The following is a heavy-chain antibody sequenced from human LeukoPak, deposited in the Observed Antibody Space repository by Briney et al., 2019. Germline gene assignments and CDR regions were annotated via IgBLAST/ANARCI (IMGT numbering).Heavy chain of an antibody. CDR1: RFTFTSYW. Sequence: GGSLRLSCAASRFTFTSYWMSWVRQAPGKGLEWVANINYDGSEKYYIDSVKGRFTISRDNAKNSLYLQMNSLRVEDTAVYYCAVVRVGGTNYFDSWGQGTLVTVSS. J-gene: IGHJ4*02. D-gene: IGHD1-26*01. CDR3: AVVRVGGTNYFDS. V-gene: IGHV3-7*02. CDR2: INYDGSEK.